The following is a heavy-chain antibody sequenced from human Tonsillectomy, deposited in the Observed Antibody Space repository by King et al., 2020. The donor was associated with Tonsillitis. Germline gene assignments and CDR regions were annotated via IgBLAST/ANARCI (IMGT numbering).Heavy chain of an antibody. D-gene: IGHD3-22*01. J-gene: IGHJ4*02. CDR2: SYYSGGT. V-gene: IGHV4-39*01. CDR1: GGSISSSSYY. CDR3: APYYYDSSGYYLFDN. Sequence: LQLQESGPGLVKPSETLSLTCTVSGGSISSSSYYWGWIRQPPGKGLDWIGGSYYSGGTYYNPSLKSRVTISVDTSKNQFSLKLSSVTAADTAVYYCAPYYYDSSGYYLFDNWGQGTLVTVSS.